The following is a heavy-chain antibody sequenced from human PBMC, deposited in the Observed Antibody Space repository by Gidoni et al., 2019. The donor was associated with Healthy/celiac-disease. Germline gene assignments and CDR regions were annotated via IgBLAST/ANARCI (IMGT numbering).Heavy chain of an antibody. CDR2: IRSSSSYI. D-gene: IGHD3-22*01. Sequence: EVQLVESGGGLVKPGGSLRLSWAASGFTFSSYCMNWVRQAPGKGLECVASIRSSSSYIYYADSVKGRFTISRDNAKNSLYLQMNSLRAEDTAVYYCARGIDSSGYYLLSFQHWGQGTLVTVSS. CDR3: ARGIDSSGYYLLSFQH. J-gene: IGHJ1*01. V-gene: IGHV3-21*01. CDR1: GFTFSSYC.